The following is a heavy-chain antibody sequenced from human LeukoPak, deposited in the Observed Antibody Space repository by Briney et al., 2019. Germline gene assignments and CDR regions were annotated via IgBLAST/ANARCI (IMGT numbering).Heavy chain of an antibody. CDR2: IYYSGTT. V-gene: IGHV4-59*05. CDR3: ARSLGYCTGATCYSFDS. D-gene: IGHD2-8*02. CDR1: GFTFSNAW. Sequence: PGGSLRLSCAASGFTFSNAWMSWVRQAPGKGLEWIGIIYYSGTTYYNQSLKSRVTISVDTSKNQFSLTVNSVTAADTAVYYCARSLGYCTGATCYSFDSWGQGTLVTVSS. J-gene: IGHJ4*02.